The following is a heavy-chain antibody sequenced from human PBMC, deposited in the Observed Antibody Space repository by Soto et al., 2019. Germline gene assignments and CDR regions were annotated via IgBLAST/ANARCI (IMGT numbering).Heavy chain of an antibody. CDR1: GFTFSSYA. Sequence: PGGSLRLSCAASGFTFSSYAMHWVRQAPGKGLEWVAVISYDGSNKYYADSVKGRFTISRDNSKNTLYLQMNSLRAEDTAVYYCARDNGANNYYYYGMDVWGQGTTVTVSS. CDR2: ISYDGSNK. D-gene: IGHD2-8*01. J-gene: IGHJ6*02. CDR3: ARDNGANNYYYYGMDV. V-gene: IGHV3-30-3*01.